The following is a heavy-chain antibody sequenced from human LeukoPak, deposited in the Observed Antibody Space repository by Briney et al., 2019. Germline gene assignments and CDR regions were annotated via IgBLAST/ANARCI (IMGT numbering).Heavy chain of an antibody. D-gene: IGHD2-21*02. V-gene: IGHV3-23*01. J-gene: IGHJ4*02. Sequence: VGSLRLSCAASGFTFSSYGMSWVRQAPGKGLEWVSAISGSGGSTYYADSVKGRFTISRDNSKNTLYLQMNSLRAEDTAVYYCAKVSSPYCGGDFSPFDYWGQGTLVTVSS. CDR3: AKVSSPYCGGDFSPFDY. CDR2: ISGSGGST. CDR1: GFTFSSYG.